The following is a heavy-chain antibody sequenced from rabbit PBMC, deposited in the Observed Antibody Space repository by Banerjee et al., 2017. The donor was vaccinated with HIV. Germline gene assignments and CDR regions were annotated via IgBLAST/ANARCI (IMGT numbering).Heavy chain of an antibody. J-gene: IGHJ4*01. CDR3: ARDPSVDDYGDSLYYFDL. CDR1: GFSFSSSYW. CDR2: IYAGSSGST. V-gene: IGHV1S40*01. Sequence: QSLEESGGDLVKPGASLTLTCTASGFSFSSSYWICWVRQAPGKGLEWIACIYAGSSGSTYYASWAKGRFTISKTSSTTVTLQMTSLTAADTATYFCARDPSVDDYGDSLYYFDLWGPGTLVTVS. D-gene: IGHD2-1*01.